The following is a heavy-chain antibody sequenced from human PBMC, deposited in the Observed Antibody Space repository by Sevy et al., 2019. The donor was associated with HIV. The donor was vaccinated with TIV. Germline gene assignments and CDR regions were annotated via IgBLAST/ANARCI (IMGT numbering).Heavy chain of an antibody. Sequence: SETLSLTCTVSGGSISSYYWSWIRQPAGKGLEWIGRIYTSGSTNYNPALKSRVTMSVDTSKNQFSLKLSSVTAADTAVYYCARDAPEQLVPPPFDYWGQGTLVTVSS. D-gene: IGHD6-6*01. V-gene: IGHV4-4*07. CDR3: ARDAPEQLVPPPFDY. CDR1: GGSISSYY. J-gene: IGHJ4*02. CDR2: IYTSGST.